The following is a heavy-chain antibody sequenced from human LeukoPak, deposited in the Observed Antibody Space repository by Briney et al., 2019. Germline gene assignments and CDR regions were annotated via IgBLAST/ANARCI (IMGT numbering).Heavy chain of an antibody. CDR1: GYRFTSYW. Sequence: GESLKISCKGSGYRFTSYWIGWVRQMPGKGLEWMGIIYPGDSDTRYSPSFQGQVTISADRSISTAYLQWSSLKASDTAMYYCARSGPRDTGPHWYLDLWGRGTLVTVSS. CDR3: ARSGPRDTGPHWYLDL. V-gene: IGHV5-51*01. J-gene: IGHJ2*01. CDR2: IYPGDSDT.